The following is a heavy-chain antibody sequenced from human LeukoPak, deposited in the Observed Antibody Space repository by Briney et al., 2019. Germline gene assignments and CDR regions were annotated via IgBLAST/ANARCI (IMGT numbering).Heavy chain of an antibody. D-gene: IGHD3-10*01. Sequence: SETLSLTCTVSGGSISSGSYYWSWIRQPAGKGLEWIGRIYTSGSTNYNPSLKSRVTISVDTSKNQFSLKLSSVTAADTAVYYCARAPFRRGPVDVWGKGTTVTVSS. CDR2: IYTSGST. V-gene: IGHV4-61*02. CDR3: ARAPFRRGPVDV. CDR1: GGSISSGSYY. J-gene: IGHJ6*04.